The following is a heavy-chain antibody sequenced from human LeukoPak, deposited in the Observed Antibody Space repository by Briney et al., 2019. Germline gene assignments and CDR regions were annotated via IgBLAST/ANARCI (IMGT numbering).Heavy chain of an antibody. CDR3: AKDSRNYFSPDY. CDR1: GFTFSSYG. J-gene: IGHJ4*02. Sequence: GGSLRLSCAASGFTFSSYGMHWVRQAPGTGLEWVAFIRYDGSNTYYADSVKGRLTISRDNSKNSLYLQMKSLRAEDTAVYYCAKDSRNYFSPDYWGQGTLVTVSS. D-gene: IGHD1-7*01. CDR2: IRYDGSNT. V-gene: IGHV3-30*02.